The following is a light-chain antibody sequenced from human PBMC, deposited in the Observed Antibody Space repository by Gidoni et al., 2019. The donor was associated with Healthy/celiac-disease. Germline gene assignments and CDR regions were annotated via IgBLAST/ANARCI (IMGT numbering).Light chain of an antibody. V-gene: IGLV3-19*01. CDR1: SLRSYY. J-gene: IGLJ2*01. Sequence: SSELTQDPAVSVALGQTVRITCQGDSLRSYYSSWYQQKPGQAPVLVTYGKNNRHSGIPDRFSGSSSGKTASLTITGAQAEDEADYYCNSRDSSSNHVIFGGGTKLTVL. CDR2: GKN. CDR3: NSRDSSSNHVI.